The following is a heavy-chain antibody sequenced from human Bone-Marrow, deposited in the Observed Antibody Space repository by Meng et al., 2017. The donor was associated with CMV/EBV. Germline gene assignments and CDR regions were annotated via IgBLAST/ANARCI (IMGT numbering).Heavy chain of an antibody. CDR3: ARGKRSFQIDY. Sequence: ASVKVSCKASGYTFTNYDINWVRQATGQGLEWMGWMNPKSGNTGYTQNFQGRVTMTWSTSVSTASMELSSLRSEDTADYYCARGKRSFQIDYWGQGTLVTVSS. CDR2: MNPKSGNT. V-gene: IGHV1-8*01. J-gene: IGHJ4*02. D-gene: IGHD1-1*01. CDR1: GYTFTNYD.